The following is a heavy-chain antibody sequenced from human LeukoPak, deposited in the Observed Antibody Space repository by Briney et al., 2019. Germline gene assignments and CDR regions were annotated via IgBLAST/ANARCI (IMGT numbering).Heavy chain of an antibody. CDR1: GFTFSNYW. Sequence: GRSLRLSCAASGFTFSNYWMSWVRQAPGKGLEWVANIKQDGSEKYYVDSVKGRFTISRDNAKNSLYLQMNSLRAEDTAVYYCASYDILTAYFGWGQGTLVTVSS. V-gene: IGHV3-7*03. D-gene: IGHD3-9*01. CDR2: IKQDGSEK. J-gene: IGHJ4*02. CDR3: ASYDILTAYFG.